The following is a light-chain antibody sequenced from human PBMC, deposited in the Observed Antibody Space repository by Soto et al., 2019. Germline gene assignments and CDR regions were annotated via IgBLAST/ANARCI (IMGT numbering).Light chain of an antibody. CDR2: STS. Sequence: DIQMTQSPASLSASVGDRVTVTCRASQTIGNYLNWYQQKPGAAPRLLIYSTSALESGVPSRFSGRKLGADYTLTMSSLQPADFAIYYCQQTFRTPHTFGQGTKLDIK. CDR1: QTIGNY. J-gene: IGKJ2*01. V-gene: IGKV1-39*01. CDR3: QQTFRTPHT.